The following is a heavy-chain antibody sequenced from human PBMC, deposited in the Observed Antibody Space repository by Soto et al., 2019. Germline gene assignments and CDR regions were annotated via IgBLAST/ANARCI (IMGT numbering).Heavy chain of an antibody. V-gene: IGHV2-70*13. D-gene: IGHD1-26*01. CDR2: IERDDDDK. Sequence: SGPTLVNPTETLTLTCTFSGFSLTSPGMCVSWIRQSPGKALEWLALIERDDDDKYYSTSLKTRLTISKDTRKNQVVLTMANMEPADTATYYCARPIGGPRRFNGMDVWGQGTTVTVSS. J-gene: IGHJ6*02. CDR1: GFSLTSPGMC. CDR3: ARPIGGPRRFNGMDV.